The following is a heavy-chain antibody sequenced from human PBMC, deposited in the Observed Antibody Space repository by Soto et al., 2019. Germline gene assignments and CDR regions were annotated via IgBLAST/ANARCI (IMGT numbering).Heavy chain of an antibody. Sequence: ASVKVSCKASGYTFTGYFMHWVRQAPGQGLEWMGWINPKTGGTNYAQKFQGRVTMTRDTSISTAYMDLSRLRSDDTAVYYCARDLRSGYDTHSDYWGQGTLVTVSS. D-gene: IGHD5-12*01. J-gene: IGHJ4*02. CDR2: INPKTGGT. CDR3: ARDLRSGYDTHSDY. CDR1: GYTFTGYF. V-gene: IGHV1-2*02.